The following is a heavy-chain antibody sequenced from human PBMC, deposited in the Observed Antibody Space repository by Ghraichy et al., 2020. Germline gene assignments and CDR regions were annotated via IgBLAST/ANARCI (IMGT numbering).Heavy chain of an antibody. CDR1: GFTFSSYG. D-gene: IGHD3-10*01. V-gene: IGHV3-30*18. J-gene: IGHJ4*02. CDR3: AKDRTMVRGVILWYFDY. Sequence: GGSLRLSCAASGFTFSSYGMHWVRQAPGKGLEWVAVISYDGSNKYYADSVKGRFTISRDNSKNTLYLQMNSLRAEDTAVYYCAKDRTMVRGVILWYFDYWGQGTLVTVSS. CDR2: ISYDGSNK.